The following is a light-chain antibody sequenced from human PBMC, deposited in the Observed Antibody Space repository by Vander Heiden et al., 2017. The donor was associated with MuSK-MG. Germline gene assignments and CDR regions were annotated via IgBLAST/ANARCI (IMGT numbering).Light chain of an antibody. CDR2: EVS. CDR1: SSDVGGYNY. Sequence: QSVLTQPPSASGSPGQSVTISCTGTSSDVGGYNYVSWYQQNPGKAPKLMIYEVSKRPSGVPDRFSGSKSGNTASLTVSGLQAEDEADYYCSSCAGNNNVVFGGGTKLTVL. V-gene: IGLV2-8*01. J-gene: IGLJ2*01. CDR3: SSCAGNNNVV.